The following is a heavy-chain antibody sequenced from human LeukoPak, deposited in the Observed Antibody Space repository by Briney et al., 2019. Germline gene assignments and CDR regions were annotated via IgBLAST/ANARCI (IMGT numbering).Heavy chain of an antibody. CDR2: ISSSSSYI. Sequence: PWGFLRLSCAAPGFTLSSYNMNRVRQAPGKGLEWVSSISSSSSYIYYADSVKGRFTISRDNAKNSLYLQMNSLRAEDTAVYYCARDPLYFHWGQGTLVTVSS. J-gene: IGHJ4*02. D-gene: IGHD3-9*01. CDR3: ARDPLYFH. CDR1: GFTLSSYN. V-gene: IGHV3-21*01.